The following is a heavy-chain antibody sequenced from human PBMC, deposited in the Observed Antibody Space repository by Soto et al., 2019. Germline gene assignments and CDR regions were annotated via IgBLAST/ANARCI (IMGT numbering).Heavy chain of an antibody. V-gene: IGHV4-31*03. J-gene: IGHJ4*02. CDR3: ARSSTSANYFDY. CDR1: GGSISSGGYY. CDR2: IYYSGST. Sequence: PSATLSLTCTVSGGSISSGGYYWSWIRQHPGKGLEWIGYIYYSGSTYYNPSLKSRVTILVDTSKNQFSLKLSSVTAADTAVYYCARSSTSANYFDYWGQGTLVTVSS. D-gene: IGHD2-2*01.